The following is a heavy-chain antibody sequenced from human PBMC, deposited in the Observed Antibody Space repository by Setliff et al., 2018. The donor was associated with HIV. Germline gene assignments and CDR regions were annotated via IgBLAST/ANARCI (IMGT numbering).Heavy chain of an antibody. CDR3: ARDDYANTDLDF. CDR1: ADTFTNCL. J-gene: IGHJ4*02. CDR2: INTDSGTP. V-gene: IGHV7-4-1*01. Sequence: GASVKVSCKASADTFTNCLINWVRQAPGQGFEWMGWINTDSGTPTYAQGFTGRFVFSSDTSVRTAYLQIVGLKAEDTAVYFCARDDYANTDLDFWGPGTLVTVSS. D-gene: IGHD4-17*01.